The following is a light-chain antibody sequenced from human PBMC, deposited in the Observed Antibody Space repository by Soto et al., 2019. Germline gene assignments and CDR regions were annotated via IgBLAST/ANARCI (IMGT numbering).Light chain of an antibody. CDR1: SSDIGGYNY. CDR3: CSYTTSNTRQIV. Sequence: QSVLTQPASVSGSPAQSITISCTETSSDIGGYNYISWYQQQPGKAPKFMIYDVTNRPSGVSNRFSGSKSGNTASLTISGLQAEDEADYYCCSYTTSNTRQIVFGTGTKVTVL. V-gene: IGLV2-14*01. J-gene: IGLJ1*01. CDR2: DVT.